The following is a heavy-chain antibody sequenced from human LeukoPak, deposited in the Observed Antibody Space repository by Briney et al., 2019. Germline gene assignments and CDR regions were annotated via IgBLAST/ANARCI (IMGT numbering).Heavy chain of an antibody. D-gene: IGHD3-22*01. V-gene: IGHV4-4*02. Sequence: KPSETLSLTCAVSGGSISSSNWWNWVRQPPGKGLEWIGEINHSGSTNYTPSLKSRVTISVDTSKNQFSLKMTSVTAADTAVYYCARGSYYYDSSGYYSTDDYWGQGTLVTVSS. CDR2: INHSGST. CDR3: ARGSYYYDSSGYYSTDDY. CDR1: GGSISSSNW. J-gene: IGHJ4*02.